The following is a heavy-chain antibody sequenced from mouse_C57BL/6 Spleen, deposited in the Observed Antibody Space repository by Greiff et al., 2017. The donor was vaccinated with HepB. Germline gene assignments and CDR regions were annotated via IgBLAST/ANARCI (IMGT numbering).Heavy chain of an antibody. CDR3: AICITTVVEYYYAMDY. V-gene: IGHV1-53*01. D-gene: IGHD1-1*01. CDR2: INPSNGGT. CDR1: GYTFTSYW. J-gene: IGHJ4*01. Sequence: QVQLQQPGTELVKPGASVKLSCKASGYTFTSYWMHWVKQRPGQGLEWIGNINPSNGGTNYNEKFKSKATLTVDKSSSTAYMQLSSLTSEDSAVYYCAICITTVVEYYYAMDYWGQGTSVTVSS.